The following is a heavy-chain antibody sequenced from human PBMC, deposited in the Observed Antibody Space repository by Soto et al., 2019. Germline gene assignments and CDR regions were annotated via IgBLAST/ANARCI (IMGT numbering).Heavy chain of an antibody. V-gene: IGHV4-4*02. CDR3: ARSTGWYAIHA. CDR2: VFHTGTT. J-gene: IGHJ5*02. CDR1: GDSVSSPYY. D-gene: IGHD2-8*02. Sequence: QVQLQDSGPGLVKPSGTLSLTCAVSGDSVSSPYYWCWVRQSPGKGLEWIGEVFHTGTTSYNPSLRSRATIIIDKSLNQFFLDLSSVAAAETVVYYCARSTGWYAIHAWGPGTLVIVSS.